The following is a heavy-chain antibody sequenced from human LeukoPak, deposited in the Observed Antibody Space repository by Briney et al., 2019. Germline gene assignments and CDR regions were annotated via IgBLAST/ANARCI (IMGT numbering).Heavy chain of an antibody. Sequence: GGSLRLSCTASGFTLSSYEMSWIRQAPGKGLEWVSSIDYSGGSTHYADSVMGRFTISRDNSKNTLYLQLNSLSADDTAVYYCAKGALRRLLYYFDYWGQGTLVTVSS. CDR2: IDYSGGST. CDR3: AKGALRRLLYYFDY. V-gene: IGHV3-23*01. J-gene: IGHJ4*02. CDR1: GFTLSSYE. D-gene: IGHD2-15*01.